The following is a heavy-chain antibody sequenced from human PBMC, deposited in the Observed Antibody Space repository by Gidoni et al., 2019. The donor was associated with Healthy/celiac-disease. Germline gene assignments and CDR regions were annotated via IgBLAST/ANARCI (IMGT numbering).Heavy chain of an antibody. Sequence: PGLVKPSENLSLTCTVSGYSISSGYYWGWIRQPPGKGLEWIGSIYHSGSTYYNPSLKSRVTISVDTSKNQFSLKLSSVTAADTAVYYCAGRPKGVGATAPYFDYWGQGTLVTVSS. CDR3: AGRPKGVGATAPYFDY. CDR2: IYHSGST. CDR1: GYSISSGYY. D-gene: IGHD1-26*01. V-gene: IGHV4-38-2*02. J-gene: IGHJ4*02.